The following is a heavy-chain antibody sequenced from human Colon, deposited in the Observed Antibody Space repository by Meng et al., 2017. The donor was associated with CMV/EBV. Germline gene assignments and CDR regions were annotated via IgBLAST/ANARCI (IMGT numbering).Heavy chain of an antibody. J-gene: IGHJ4*02. V-gene: IGHV3-23*01. Sequence: ASGFTFSSYAMSWVRQAPGKGLEWVSAISGSGGSTYYADSVKGRFTISRDNSKNTLYLQMNSLRAEDTVVYYCAKVAAAGTRYFDYWGQGTLVTVSS. CDR1: GFTFSSYA. D-gene: IGHD6-13*01. CDR3: AKVAAAGTRYFDY. CDR2: ISGSGGST.